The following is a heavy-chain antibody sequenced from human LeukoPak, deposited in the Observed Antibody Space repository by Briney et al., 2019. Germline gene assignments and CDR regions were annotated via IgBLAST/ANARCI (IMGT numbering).Heavy chain of an antibody. CDR1: GGSFSGYY. D-gene: IGHD5-24*01. Sequence: SETLSLTCAVYGGSFSGYYWSWIRQPPRKGLEWIGEINHSESTNYNPSLKSRVTISVYPSKNQFSLTLSSVTAAGTAVYYCAIRPGRNGDGYNSGQFDYWGQGTLVTVSS. V-gene: IGHV4-34*01. J-gene: IGHJ4*02. CDR2: INHSEST. CDR3: AIRPGRNGDGYNSGQFDY.